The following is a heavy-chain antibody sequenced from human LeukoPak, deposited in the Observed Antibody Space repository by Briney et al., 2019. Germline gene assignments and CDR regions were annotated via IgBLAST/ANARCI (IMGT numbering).Heavy chain of an antibody. CDR1: GFTFSSYE. CDR2: ISSSGSTI. J-gene: IGHJ4*02. D-gene: IGHD3-22*01. V-gene: IGHV3-48*03. Sequence: GGSLRLSCAASGFTFSSYEMNWVRQAPGKGLEWVSYISSSGSTIYYADSVKGRFTISRDNAKNSLYLQMNSLRAEDTAVYYCARERSHYYDSSGFWGQGTLVTVSS. CDR3: ARERSHYYDSSGF.